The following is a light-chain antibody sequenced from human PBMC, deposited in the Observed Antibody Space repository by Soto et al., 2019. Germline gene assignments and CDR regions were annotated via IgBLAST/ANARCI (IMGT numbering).Light chain of an antibody. V-gene: IGKV3-20*01. CDR2: DAS. Sequence: EIVMTQSPATLSVSPGERATLSCRASQSVSSYLAWYQQKPGQAPRLLIYDASNRATGIPDRFSGSVSGTDFTLSISRVEPEDFAVFYCQQYGTSEIIFGQGTRLEIK. CDR1: QSVSSY. CDR3: QQYGTSEII. J-gene: IGKJ5*01.